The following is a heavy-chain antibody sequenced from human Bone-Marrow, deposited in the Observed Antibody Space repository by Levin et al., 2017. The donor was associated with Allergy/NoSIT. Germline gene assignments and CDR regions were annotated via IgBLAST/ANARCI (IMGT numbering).Heavy chain of an antibody. Sequence: GESLKISCAASGFTCSRYSRNWVRQAPGRGLEWVSYISRSSSTISYADSVKGRFTISRDNAKNSLYLQMNSLRDEDTAVYYCARPDCSGTSCYYFFDSWGQGTLVTVSS. D-gene: IGHD2-2*01. CDR2: ISRSSSTI. J-gene: IGHJ4*02. CDR1: GFTCSRYS. V-gene: IGHV3-48*02. CDR3: ARPDCSGTSCYYFFDS.